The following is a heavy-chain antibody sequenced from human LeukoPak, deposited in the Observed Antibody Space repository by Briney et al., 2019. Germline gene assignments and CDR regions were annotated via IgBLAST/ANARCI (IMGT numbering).Heavy chain of an antibody. CDR2: MFYTGNT. J-gene: IGHJ5*02. CDR3: ARMLNTVTTRRVKRNNWFDP. V-gene: IGHV4-30-4*07. D-gene: IGHD4-17*01. CDR1: GGSISSGSYS. Sequence: SETLSLTCGVSGGSISSGSYSWSWIRQPPGKGLEWIGYMFYTGNTYYNPSLKSRVTISVDTSKNQFSLRLSSVTAADTAVYYCARMLNTVTTRRVKRNNWFDPWGQGTLVTVSS.